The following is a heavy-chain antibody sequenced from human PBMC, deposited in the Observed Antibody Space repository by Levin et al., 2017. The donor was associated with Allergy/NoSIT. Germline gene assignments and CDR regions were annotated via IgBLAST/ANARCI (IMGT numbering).Heavy chain of an antibody. CDR2: ISGSGGST. D-gene: IGHD3-10*01. CDR3: AKGIWFGEVSAFDI. CDR1: GFTFSSYA. Sequence: PGESLKISCAASGFTFSSYAMSWVRQAPGKGLEWVSAISGSGGSTYYADSVKGRFTISRDNSKNTLYLQMNSLRAEDTAVYYCAKGIWFGEVSAFDIWGQGTMVTVSS. V-gene: IGHV3-23*01. J-gene: IGHJ3*02.